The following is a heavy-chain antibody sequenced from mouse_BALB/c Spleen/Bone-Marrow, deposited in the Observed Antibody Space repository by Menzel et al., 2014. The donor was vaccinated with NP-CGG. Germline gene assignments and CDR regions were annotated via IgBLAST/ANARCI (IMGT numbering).Heavy chain of an antibody. CDR3: ARGNPFDF. V-gene: IGHV1-9*01. CDR1: GYTFSNYW. J-gene: IGHJ2*01. Sequence: VQLVESGGELMKPGASVKISCKATGYTFSNYWIQWVKQRPGHGPEWIGEILPGSDNTNYNEKFKGKATFTADTSSNTAYMQLSSLTSEDSAVYYCARGNPFDFWGQGTTLTVSS. CDR2: ILPGSDNT.